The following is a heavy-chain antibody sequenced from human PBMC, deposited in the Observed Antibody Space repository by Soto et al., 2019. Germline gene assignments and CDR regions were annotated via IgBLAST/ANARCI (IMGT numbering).Heavy chain of an antibody. CDR2: ISQDGINK. CDR3: ARDHYGSGTYYYYYYDMDV. J-gene: IGHJ6*02. CDR1: GFTFSSYA. D-gene: IGHD3-10*01. Sequence: QVQLVEAGGGVGQPGRSLRLSCAASGFTFSSYAMHWVRQAPGKGLEWVAVISQDGINKYYADSVKGRFTISRDSSKNTLYLQMNSLRAEDTAVYYCARDHYGSGTYYYYYYDMDVWGQGTTVTVSS. V-gene: IGHV3-30-3*01.